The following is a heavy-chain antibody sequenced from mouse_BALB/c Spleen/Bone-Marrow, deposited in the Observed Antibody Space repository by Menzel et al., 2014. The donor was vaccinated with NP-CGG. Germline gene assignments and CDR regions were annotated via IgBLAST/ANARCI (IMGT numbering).Heavy chain of an antibody. D-gene: IGHD1-1*01. CDR1: GYAFSNYW. J-gene: IGHJ4*01. Sequence: QVHVKQSGAELVRPGSSVKISCKASGYAFSNYWMNWVKQRPGQGLEWIGQIYPGDTDIHYNGKFKGKATLTADKSSSTAYMQLSSLTSEDSAVYFCASRGDYSYAMDYRGQGTSVTVSS. CDR3: ASRGDYSYAMDY. V-gene: IGHV1-80*01. CDR2: IYPGDTDI.